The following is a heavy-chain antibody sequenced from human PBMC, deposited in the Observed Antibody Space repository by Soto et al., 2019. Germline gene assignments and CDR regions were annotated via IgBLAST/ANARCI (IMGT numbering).Heavy chain of an antibody. Sequence: SETLSLTCTVSGGSISSYYWSWIRQPAGKGLEWIGRIYTSGSTNYNPSLMSRVTMSVDTSNNQFSPKLSSVTAADKAVYECARDVYFDYVWGSYHSTYYYYICMDVWGQGTTVTISS. CDR1: GGSISSYY. J-gene: IGHJ6*02. CDR2: IYTSGST. D-gene: IGHD3-16*02. CDR3: ARDVYFDYVWGSYHSTYYYYICMDV. V-gene: IGHV4-4*07.